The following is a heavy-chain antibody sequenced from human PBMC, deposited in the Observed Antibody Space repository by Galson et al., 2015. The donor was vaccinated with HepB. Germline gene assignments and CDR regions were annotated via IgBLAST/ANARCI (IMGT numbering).Heavy chain of an antibody. V-gene: IGHV3-48*03. Sequence: SLRLSCAASGFTFSSYDMNWVRQAPGKGLEWVSYISSSGSTIYYADSVKGRFTISRDNAKNSLYLQMNSLRAEDTAVYYCARDRGYYDSSGYHYPNYYYYGMDVWGQGTTVTVSS. CDR3: ARDRGYYDSSGYHYPNYYYYGMDV. CDR1: GFTFSSYD. CDR2: ISSSGSTI. D-gene: IGHD3-22*01. J-gene: IGHJ6*02.